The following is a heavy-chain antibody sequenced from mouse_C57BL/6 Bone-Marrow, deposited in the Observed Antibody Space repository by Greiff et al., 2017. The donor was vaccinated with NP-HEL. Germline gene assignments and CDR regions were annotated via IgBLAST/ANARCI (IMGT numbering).Heavy chain of an antibody. J-gene: IGHJ4*01. CDR3: TTGSYGSSYEAMDY. V-gene: IGHV14-4*01. D-gene: IGHD1-1*01. CDR1: GFNIKDDY. CDR2: IDPENGDT. Sequence: EVQLVESGAELVRPGASVKLSCTASGFNIKDDYMHWVKQRPEQGLEWIGWIDPENGDTEYASKFQGKATITADTSSNTAYLQLSSLTSEDTAVYYCTTGSYGSSYEAMDYWGQGTSVTVSS.